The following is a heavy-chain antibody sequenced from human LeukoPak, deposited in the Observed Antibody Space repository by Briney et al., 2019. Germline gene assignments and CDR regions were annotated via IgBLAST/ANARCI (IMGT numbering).Heavy chain of an antibody. CDR2: IYYNGGT. D-gene: IGHD5-18*01. CDR3: ARAGGVDTAMDANFDY. CDR1: GGSISSYY. J-gene: IGHJ4*02. V-gene: IGHV4-59*01. Sequence: SETLSLTCTVSGGSISSYYWSWIRQPPGKGPEWIGYIYYNGGTNYNPSLRSRVTISVDTSKNHFSLRLSSVTAADTAMYYCARAGGVDTAMDANFDYWGQGTLVTVSS.